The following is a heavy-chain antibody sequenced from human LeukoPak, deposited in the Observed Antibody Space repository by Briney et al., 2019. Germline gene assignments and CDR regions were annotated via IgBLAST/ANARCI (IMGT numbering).Heavy chain of an antibody. D-gene: IGHD3-3*01. CDR2: IKQDGSEK. CDR1: GFTFSSYS. CDR3: AREATLGYDFWSGYSGDY. V-gene: IGHV3-7*01. Sequence: GGSLRLSCVASGFTFSSYSFNWVRQAPGKGLEWAANIKQDGSEKYYVDSVKGRFTISRDNAENSLYLQMNSLRAEDTAVYYCAREATLGYDFWSGYSGDYWGQGTLVTVSS. J-gene: IGHJ4*02.